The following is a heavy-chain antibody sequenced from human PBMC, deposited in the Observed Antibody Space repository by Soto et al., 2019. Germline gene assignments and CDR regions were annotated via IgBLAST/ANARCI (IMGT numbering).Heavy chain of an antibody. J-gene: IGHJ4*02. CDR1: GFTFSDYA. Sequence: VQLVESGGGVVQPGRSLRLSCAASGFTFSDYAMHWVRQAPGKGLEWVAVVSHDGRNTHYADSVKGRFTISRDSSKNTVSIEMTSLRAEDTAVYFVAKGGRQWLVKSDFNYWGQGALVTVSS. V-gene: IGHV3-30*18. D-gene: IGHD6-19*01. CDR2: VSHDGRNT. CDR3: AKGGRQWLVKSDFNY.